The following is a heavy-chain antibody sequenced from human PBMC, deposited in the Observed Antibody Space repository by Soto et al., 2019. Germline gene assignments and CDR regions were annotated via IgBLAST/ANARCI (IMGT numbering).Heavy chain of an antibody. V-gene: IGHV3-7*01. CDR2: IEEDGSRT. CDR1: GFRFSMYW. J-gene: IGHJ4*02. D-gene: IGHD1-26*01. Sequence: EVPLVESGGGLVQPGGSLRLSCAASGFRFSMYWMSWVRQAPGKGLEWVATIEEDGSRTSYVDSVKGRFTISRDNAKNSRYRQRNSLRAEDTAVYDCARHQVGYRVTDYWGQGTLVTVSS. CDR3: ARHQVGYRVTDY.